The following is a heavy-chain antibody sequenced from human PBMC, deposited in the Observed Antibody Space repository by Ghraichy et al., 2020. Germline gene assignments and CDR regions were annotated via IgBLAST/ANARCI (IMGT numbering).Heavy chain of an antibody. J-gene: IGHJ2*01. CDR3: VRRREGYCSGSSCSYFDL. CDR1: GFTFNDNS. D-gene: IGHD2-15*01. Sequence: GGSLRLSCAASGFTFNDNSMNWVRQAPGKGLEWVSSISSSSRYIYYADPVKGRFTISRDNSKNSLFLHMNSLRAEDTAVYYCVRRREGYCSGSSCSYFDLWGRGTLVTVSS. CDR2: ISSSSRYI. V-gene: IGHV3-21*01.